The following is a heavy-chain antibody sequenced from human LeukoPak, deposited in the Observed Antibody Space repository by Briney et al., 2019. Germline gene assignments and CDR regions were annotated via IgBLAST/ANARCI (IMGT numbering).Heavy chain of an antibody. CDR1: GFTFSSYA. Sequence: QVQLVESGGGVVQPGRSLRLSCAASGFTFSSYAMHWVRQAPGKGLEWVAVISYDGSNKYYADSVKGRFTISRHNSKNTLYLQMNSLRAEDTAVYYCARADGAPPVHYWGQGTLVTVSS. J-gene: IGHJ4*02. V-gene: IGHV3-30*14. CDR3: ARADGAPPVHY. CDR2: ISYDGSNK. D-gene: IGHD2-8*01.